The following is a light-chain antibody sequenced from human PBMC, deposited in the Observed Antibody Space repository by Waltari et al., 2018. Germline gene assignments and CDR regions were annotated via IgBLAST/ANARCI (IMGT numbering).Light chain of an antibody. Sequence: EIVLTQSPAPLPLPPGERATPPSWASQSVGASLAWDQQKPGKAPRLLIHGASSRATGSPDRCSGSGSWTVFSLSISRLVLEDFAVYYCRHYVRLPVTFGQGTKVEIK. CDR2: GAS. CDR1: QSVGAS. CDR3: RHYVRLPVT. J-gene: IGKJ1*01. V-gene: IGKV3-20*01.